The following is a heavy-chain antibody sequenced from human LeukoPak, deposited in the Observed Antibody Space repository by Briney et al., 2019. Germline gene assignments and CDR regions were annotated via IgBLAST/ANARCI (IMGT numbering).Heavy chain of an antibody. CDR2: ISGSGGST. V-gene: IGHV3-23*01. CDR3: AKDGRGNYYSSGSYYKGGPHKYGMDV. D-gene: IGHD3-10*01. J-gene: IGHJ6*02. CDR1: GFTFSSYA. Sequence: PRGSLRLSCAASGFTFSSYAMSWVRQAPGKGLEWVSAISGSGGSTYYADSVKGRFTISRDNSKNTLYLQMNSLRAEDTAVYYCAKDGRGNYYSSGSYYKGGPHKYGMDVWGQGTTVTVSS.